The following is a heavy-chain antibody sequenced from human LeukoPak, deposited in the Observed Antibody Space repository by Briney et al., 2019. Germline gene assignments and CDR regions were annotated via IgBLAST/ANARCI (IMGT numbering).Heavy chain of an antibody. Sequence: ASVTVSCKVSGYTLTELSMHWVRQAPGKGLEWMGGFDPEDGETIYAQKFQGRVTLTEDTSADTTYMELSSLRSEDTAVYYCATGGVFSTWIEEDYWGQGTLVTVSS. D-gene: IGHD6-13*01. J-gene: IGHJ4*02. CDR3: ATGGVFSTWIEEDY. V-gene: IGHV1-24*01. CDR2: FDPEDGET. CDR1: GYTLTELS.